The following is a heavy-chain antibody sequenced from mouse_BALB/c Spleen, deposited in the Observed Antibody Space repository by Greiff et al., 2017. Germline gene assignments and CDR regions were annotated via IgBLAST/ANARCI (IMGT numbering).Heavy chain of an antibody. CDR1: GFSLTGYG. CDR2: IWGDGST. J-gene: IGHJ4*01. V-gene: IGHV2-6-7*01. Sequence: VQLQESGPGLVAPSQSLSITCTVSGFSLTGYGVNWVRQPPGKGLEWLGMIWGDGSTDYNSALKSRLSISKDNSKSQVFLKMNSLQTDDTARYYCARGFTTVVARYAMDYWGQGTSVTVSS. CDR3: ARGFTTVVARYAMDY. D-gene: IGHD1-1*01.